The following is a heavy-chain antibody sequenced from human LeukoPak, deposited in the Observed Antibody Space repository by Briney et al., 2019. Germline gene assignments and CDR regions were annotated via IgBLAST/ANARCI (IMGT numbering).Heavy chain of an antibody. CDR1: GYTFTGYY. D-gene: IGHD6-6*01. V-gene: IGHV1-2*04. CDR2: INPDSGGT. J-gene: IGHJ4*02. Sequence: ASVKVSCKASGYTFTGYYMSWVRQAPGQGLEWMGWINPDSGGTHYAQNFQGWVTMTRDTSISTAYMELSRLRSDDTAVYYCARTAGRTFDYWGQGTLVTVSS. CDR3: ARTAGRTFDY.